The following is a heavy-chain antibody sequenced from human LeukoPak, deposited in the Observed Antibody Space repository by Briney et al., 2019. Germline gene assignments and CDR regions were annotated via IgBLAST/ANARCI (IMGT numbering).Heavy chain of an antibody. V-gene: IGHV3-7*01. J-gene: IGHJ4*02. D-gene: IGHD5-18*01. Sequence: PGGSLRLSCAVSGFTFSSSWMNWVRQAPGKGLVWVANIKQDGSETYYVDSVKGRFTISRDNARNSLYLQMSSLRVEDTAVYYCARGGLDGWIHLWPSSHFDYWGQGTLVTVSS. CDR2: IKQDGSET. CDR3: ARGGLDGWIHLWPSSHFDY. CDR1: GFTFSSSW.